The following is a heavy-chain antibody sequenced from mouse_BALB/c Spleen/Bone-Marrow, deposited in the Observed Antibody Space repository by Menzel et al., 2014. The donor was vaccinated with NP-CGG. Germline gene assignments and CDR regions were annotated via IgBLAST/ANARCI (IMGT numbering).Heavy chain of an antibody. CDR2: ISSGGSNA. CDR1: GFAFSGYD. V-gene: IGHV5-12-1*01. D-gene: IGHD2-2*01. Sequence: EVQLVESGGGLVKHGGSLKFSCAASGFAFSGYDMSWVRQTPEKRLEWVAYISSGGSNAYYPDTVKGRFTISGDNAKNTLYLQMNSLKSEDTAMYYCARQRGYAYAMDYWGQGISVTVSS. J-gene: IGHJ4*01. CDR3: ARQRGYAYAMDY.